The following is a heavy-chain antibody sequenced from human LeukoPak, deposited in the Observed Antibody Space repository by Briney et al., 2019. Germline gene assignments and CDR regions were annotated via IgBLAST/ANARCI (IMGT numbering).Heavy chain of an antibody. J-gene: IGHJ3*02. D-gene: IGHD3-22*01. CDR1: GGTFSSYA. Sequence: SVKVSCKASGGTFSSYAISWVRQAPGQGLEWMGRIIPIFGTANYAQKFQGRVTITTDESTSTAYMELSSLRSEDTAVYYYARGGYPTDDAFDIWGQGTMVTVSS. CDR3: ARGGYPTDDAFDI. CDR2: IIPIFGTA. V-gene: IGHV1-69*05.